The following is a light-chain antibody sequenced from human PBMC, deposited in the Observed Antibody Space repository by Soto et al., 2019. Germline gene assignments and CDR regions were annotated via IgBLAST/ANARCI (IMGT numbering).Light chain of an antibody. CDR1: QSVSSSY. J-gene: IGKJ2*01. Sequence: EIVLTQSPGTLSLSPGERATLSCRASQSVSSSYLAWYQQKPGQAPRLLIYGASSMATGIPDRFSGSGSGTDFTLTISRPEPEDFAVYYCQQYGSSPRMYTFGQGTKLEIK. CDR2: GAS. V-gene: IGKV3-20*01. CDR3: QQYGSSPRMYT.